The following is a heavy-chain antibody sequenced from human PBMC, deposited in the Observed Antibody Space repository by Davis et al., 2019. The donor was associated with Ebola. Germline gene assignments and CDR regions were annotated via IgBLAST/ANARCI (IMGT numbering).Heavy chain of an antibody. CDR2: IYYSGRP. V-gene: IGHV4-31*03. CDR3: ARDSGTSGPSGSFGGFDY. D-gene: IGHD3-10*01. Sequence: SETLSLTCTVSAGSISSSGYYWSWVRQRPGKGLEWIGNIYYSGRPNYSPSLKSRFTISVDTSNNQFSLKLSSVTAADTAVYYCARDSGTSGPSGSFGGFDYWGQGTLVTVSS. J-gene: IGHJ4*02. CDR1: AGSISSSGYY.